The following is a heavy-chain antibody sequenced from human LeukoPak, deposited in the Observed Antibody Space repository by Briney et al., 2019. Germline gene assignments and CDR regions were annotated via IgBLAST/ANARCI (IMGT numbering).Heavy chain of an antibody. CDR3: ARDGGGVGVLRYFDWLSHGPSLDY. V-gene: IGHV1-69*13. Sequence: GASVNVSCTASGGTFSSYAISWVRQAPGQGLEWMGGIIPIFGTANYAQKFQGRVTITADESTSTAYMELSSLRSDDTAVYYCARDGGGVGVLRYFDWLSHGPSLDYWGQGTLVTVSS. CDR1: GGTFSSYA. D-gene: IGHD3-9*01. J-gene: IGHJ4*02. CDR2: IIPIFGTA.